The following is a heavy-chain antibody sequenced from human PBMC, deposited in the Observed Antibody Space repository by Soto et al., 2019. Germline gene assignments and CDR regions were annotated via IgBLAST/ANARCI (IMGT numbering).Heavy chain of an antibody. D-gene: IGHD3-16*01. Sequence: QVHLQQWGAGLLRPSETLSLTCAVYGGSLSSYYWNWIRQSPGKGLEWIAEVHHSGSTNYNPSLKGRITLSMDTPKSHFSLNLSSVTAADTAVYYCAGGGDWFAPWGQGALVTVSS. V-gene: IGHV4-34*02. J-gene: IGHJ5*02. CDR1: GGSLSSYY. CDR3: AGGGDWFAP. CDR2: VHHSGST.